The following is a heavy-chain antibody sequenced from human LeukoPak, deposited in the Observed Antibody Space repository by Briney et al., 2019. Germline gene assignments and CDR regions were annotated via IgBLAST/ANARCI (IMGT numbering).Heavy chain of an antibody. D-gene: IGHD4-17*01. V-gene: IGHV3-23*01. J-gene: IGHJ4*02. Sequence: PGGSLRLSCAASGFTFSSYGMSWVRQAPGKGVEWVSAISGSGGSTYYADSVKGRFTISRDNSKNTLYLQMNSLRAEDTAVYYCAKDLTRWGYGDYGYYFDYWGQGTLVTVSS. CDR3: AKDLTRWGYGDYGYYFDY. CDR1: GFTFSSYG. CDR2: ISGSGGST.